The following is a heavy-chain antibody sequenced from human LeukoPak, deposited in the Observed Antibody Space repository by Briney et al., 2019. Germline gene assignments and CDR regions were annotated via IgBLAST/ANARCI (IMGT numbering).Heavy chain of an antibody. CDR3: ARVLLWFGEPHAYFDY. CDR2: INWNGGST. Sequence: GGSLRLSCAASGFTFDDYGMSWVRQAPGKGLESVSGINWNGGSTGYADSVKGRFTISRDNAKNSLYLQMNSLRAEDTALYYCARVLLWFGEPHAYFDYWGQGTLVTVSS. V-gene: IGHV3-20*04. J-gene: IGHJ4*02. CDR1: GFTFDDYG. D-gene: IGHD3-10*01.